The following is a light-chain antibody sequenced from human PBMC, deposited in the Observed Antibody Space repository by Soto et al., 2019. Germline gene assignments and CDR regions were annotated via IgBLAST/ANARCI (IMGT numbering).Light chain of an antibody. Sequence: QSALTQPRSVSGSPGQSVTISCTGTSSDVGGHNYVSWYQHHPGKAPKLIIYDVSQRPSGVPDRFSGSKSGNTASLTISGLQSEDETDYYCCSYAGISDVFGTGTKVTVL. J-gene: IGLJ1*01. CDR1: SSDVGGHNY. CDR3: CSYAGISDV. V-gene: IGLV2-11*01. CDR2: DVS.